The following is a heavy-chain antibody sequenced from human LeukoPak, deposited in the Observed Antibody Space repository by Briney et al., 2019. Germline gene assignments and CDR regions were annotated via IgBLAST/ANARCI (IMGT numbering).Heavy chain of an antibody. CDR3: AKDFYSSSWYYDY. V-gene: IGHV3-30-3*02. CDR2: ISYDGSNK. J-gene: IGHJ4*02. D-gene: IGHD6-13*01. CDR1: GFTFSSYA. Sequence: GGSLRLSCAASGFTFSSYAMHWVRQAPGKGLEWVAVISYDGSNKFYADSAKGRFTFSRDNSKSTLYLQMNSLRAEDTAVYYCAKDFYSSSWYYDYWGQGTLVTVSS.